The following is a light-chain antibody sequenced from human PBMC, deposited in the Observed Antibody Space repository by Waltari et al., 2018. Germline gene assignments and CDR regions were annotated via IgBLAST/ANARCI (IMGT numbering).Light chain of an antibody. J-gene: IGLJ1*01. CDR2: AVS. CDR1: TSDVGAYNY. CDR3: CSYAGSYTFG. Sequence: QSVLTQPRSVSGSPGQSVTISCAGTTSDVGAYNYVSWYPQHPGQAPKLAISAVSQRPPGVPERFSGSKSANTASLTISGLQAEDEADYYCCSYAGSYTFGFGTGTKVTV. V-gene: IGLV2-11*01.